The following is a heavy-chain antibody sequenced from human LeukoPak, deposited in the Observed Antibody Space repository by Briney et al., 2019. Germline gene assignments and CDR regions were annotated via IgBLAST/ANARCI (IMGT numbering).Heavy chain of an antibody. J-gene: IGHJ6*02. CDR1: GFTFSGSA. Sequence: GSLRLSCAASGFTFSGSAMHWVRQASGKGLEWVGRIRSKANSYATAYAASVKGRFTISRDDSKNTAYLQMNSLKTEDTAVYYCTRHGIIKAARTHYYYGMDVWGQGTTVTVSS. CDR3: TRHGIIKAARTHYYYGMDV. D-gene: IGHD6-6*01. CDR2: IRSKANSYAT. V-gene: IGHV3-73*01.